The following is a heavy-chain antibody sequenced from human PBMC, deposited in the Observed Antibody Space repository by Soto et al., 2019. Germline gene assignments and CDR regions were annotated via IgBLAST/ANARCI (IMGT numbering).Heavy chain of an antibody. D-gene: IGHD6-13*01. CDR2: ISSSSSYT. CDR1: GFTFSDYY. J-gene: IGHJ4*02. CDR3: ARSVPYIAELAPPYYFDY. V-gene: IGHV3-11*05. Sequence: QVQLVESGGGLVKPGGSLRLSCAASGFTFSDYYMSWIRRAPGKGLEWVSYISSSSSYTNYADSVKGRFTISRDNAKNSLYLRMNSLRAEDTAVYYCARSVPYIAELAPPYYFDYWGPGTLVTVSS.